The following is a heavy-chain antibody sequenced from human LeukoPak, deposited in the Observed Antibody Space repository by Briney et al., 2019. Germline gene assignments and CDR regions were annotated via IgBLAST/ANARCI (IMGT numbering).Heavy chain of an antibody. CDR1: GDTFSSYA. Sequence: ASVKVSCKASGDTFSSYALSWVRQAPGQGLEWMGRIIPILGTAKCAQKFQGRVTITAGKSTSLVYMELSSLRSDDTALYYCALEVPTTAIALDYWGQGTLVTVSS. CDR3: ALEVPTTAIALDY. J-gene: IGHJ4*02. CDR2: IIPILGTA. V-gene: IGHV1-69*04. D-gene: IGHD2-2*02.